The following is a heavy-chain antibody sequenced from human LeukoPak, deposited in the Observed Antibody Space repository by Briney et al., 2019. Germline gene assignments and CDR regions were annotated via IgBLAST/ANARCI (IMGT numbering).Heavy chain of an antibody. V-gene: IGHV4-39*07. CDR3: ARAYYDYVWGSYRYAFDI. CDR2: IYYSGST. J-gene: IGHJ3*02. Sequence: PSETLSLTCTVSGGSISSSSYYWGWIRQPPGKGLEWIGSIYYSGSTYYNPSLKSRVTISVDTSKNQFSLKLSSVTAADTAVYYCARAYYDYVWGSYRYAFDIWGQGTMVTVSS. CDR1: GGSISSSSYY. D-gene: IGHD3-16*02.